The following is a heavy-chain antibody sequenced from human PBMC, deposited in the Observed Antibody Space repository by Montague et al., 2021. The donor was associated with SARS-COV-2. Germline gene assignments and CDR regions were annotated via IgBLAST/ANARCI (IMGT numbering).Heavy chain of an antibody. CDR3: ARAQGAGYSSGWYNYYYYMDV. J-gene: IGHJ6*03. CDR2: IYYSGST. V-gene: IGHV4-59*01. CDR1: GGSISSYY. D-gene: IGHD6-19*01. Sequence: SETLSLTCTVSGGSISSYYWSWIRQPPGKGLEWIGYIYYSGSTNXNPSLKSRVTISVDTSKNQFSLKLSSVTAADPAVYYCARAQGAGYSSGWYNYYYYMDVWGKGTTVTVSS.